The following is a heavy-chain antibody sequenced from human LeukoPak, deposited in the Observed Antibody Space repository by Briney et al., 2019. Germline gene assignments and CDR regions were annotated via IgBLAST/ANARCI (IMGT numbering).Heavy chain of an antibody. CDR3: ARDMWSARLFSEGSS. Sequence: PGGSLRLSCAASGFTFSTYWMYWVRQAPGKGLVWVSGINSDGSSTSYADSVKGRFTISRDNAKNTLYLQMNSLRAEDTAVYYCARDMWSARLFSEGSSGGQGTLVTVSA. CDR1: GFTFSTYW. D-gene: IGHD3-22*01. V-gene: IGHV3-74*01. J-gene: IGHJ4*02. CDR2: INSDGSST.